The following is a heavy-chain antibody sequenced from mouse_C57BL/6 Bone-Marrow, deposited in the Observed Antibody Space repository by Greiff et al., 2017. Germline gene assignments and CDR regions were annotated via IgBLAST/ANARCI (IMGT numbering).Heavy chain of an antibody. CDR2: IDPENGDT. CDR3: TSYYYGSRWFDC. Sequence: EVQLQQSGAELVRPGASVKLSCTASGFNITDDYMHWVKQRPEQGLEWIGWIDPENGDTEYASKFQGKATITVDTSSNSAYLQLSSLTSEDTAVYYCTSYYYGSRWFDCWGKGTTLTVSS. D-gene: IGHD1-1*01. CDR1: GFNITDDY. J-gene: IGHJ2*01. V-gene: IGHV14-4*01.